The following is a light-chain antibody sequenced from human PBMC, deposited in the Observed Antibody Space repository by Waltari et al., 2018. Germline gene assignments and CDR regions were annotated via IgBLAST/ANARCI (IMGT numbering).Light chain of an antibody. Sequence: SYVLTQTPSVAVAPGKTARITCGGNNIGSKSVHWYQQKSGQAPVVVIYDDSDRPSGIPERFSGSNSGNTATLTISRVEAGDEADYYFQVWDSSSDHPVIFGGGTKLIVL. CDR1: NIGSKS. J-gene: IGLJ2*01. CDR2: DDS. V-gene: IGLV3-21*04. CDR3: QVWDSSSDHPVI.